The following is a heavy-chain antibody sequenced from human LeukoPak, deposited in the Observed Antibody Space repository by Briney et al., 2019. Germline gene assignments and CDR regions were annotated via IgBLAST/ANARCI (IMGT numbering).Heavy chain of an antibody. J-gene: IGHJ2*01. V-gene: IGHV1-2*02. CDR1: GYTFTDYY. CDR2: ISPNSGGT. D-gene: IGHD7-27*01. CDR3: AIQPWGSGNNWYFDL. Sequence: ASVKVSCKASGYTFTDYYMHWVRQAPGQGLEWMGWISPNSGGTDYAQRFQGRVTMTRDTSISTAYMELSSLRSDDTAVYYCAIQPWGSGNNWYFDLWGRGTLVTVSS.